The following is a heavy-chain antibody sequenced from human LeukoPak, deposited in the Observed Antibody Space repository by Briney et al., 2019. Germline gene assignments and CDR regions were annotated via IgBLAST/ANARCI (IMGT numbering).Heavy chain of an antibody. V-gene: IGHV1-18*01. D-gene: IGHD3-22*01. CDR1: GYTFTSYG. Sequence: ASVKVSCKASGYTFTSYGISWVRQAPGQGLEWMGWISAYNGNTNYAQKLQGRVTMTTDTSTSTAYMELRSLRSDDTAVYYCARDSGDYYDSSGYYGPTDYWGQGTLVTVSS. CDR2: ISAYNGNT. J-gene: IGHJ4*02. CDR3: ARDSGDYYDSSGYYGPTDY.